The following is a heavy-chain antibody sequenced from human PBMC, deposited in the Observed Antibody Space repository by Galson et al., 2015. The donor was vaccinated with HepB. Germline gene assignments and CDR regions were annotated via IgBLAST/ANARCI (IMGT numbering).Heavy chain of an antibody. Sequence: SLRLSCAASGFTFDDYAMHWVRQAPGKGLEWVSGITWNGRSMAYADSVKGRFTISRDNARNSLFLQMNNLRTEDTAFYYCTKVGTDGSGSYFYLHFDFWGQGTLVTVSS. J-gene: IGHJ4*02. CDR3: TKVGTDGSGSYFYLHFDF. CDR1: GFTFDDYA. CDR2: ITWNGRSM. D-gene: IGHD3-10*01. V-gene: IGHV3-9*01.